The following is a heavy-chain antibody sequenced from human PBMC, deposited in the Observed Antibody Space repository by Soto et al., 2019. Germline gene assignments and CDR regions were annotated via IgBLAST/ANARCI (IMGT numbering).Heavy chain of an antibody. D-gene: IGHD2-2*01. Sequence: PSETLSRTCTVSGGSISSSSYYWGWIRQPPGKGLEWIGSIYYSGSTYYNPSLKSRVTISVETSKNQFSLKLSSVTAADTAVHSCSSHYASCTTKRPIESCAQGTLVTVSS. V-gene: IGHV4-39*01. J-gene: IGHJ4*02. CDR1: GGSISSSSYY. CDR2: IYYSGST. CDR3: SSHYASCTTKRPIES.